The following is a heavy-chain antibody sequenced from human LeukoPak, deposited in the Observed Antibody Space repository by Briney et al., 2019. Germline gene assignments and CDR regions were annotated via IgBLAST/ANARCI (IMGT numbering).Heavy chain of an antibody. Sequence: PSETLSLTCTVSGGSIISRSYFWAWLRQPAGKGLEWIGSVSDSGSTTYNPSPSLKSRVTISVDTSKNQFSLKLSSVTAADTAVYYCARGMKWNLLQFDLWGQGTMVTVSS. CDR3: ARGMKWNLLQFDL. CDR2: VSDSGST. J-gene: IGHJ3*01. CDR1: GGSIISRSYF. D-gene: IGHD1-26*01. V-gene: IGHV4-39*07.